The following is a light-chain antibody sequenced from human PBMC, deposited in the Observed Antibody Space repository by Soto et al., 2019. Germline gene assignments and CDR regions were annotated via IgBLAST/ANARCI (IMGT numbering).Light chain of an antibody. J-gene: IGLJ1*01. CDR2: DVS. V-gene: IGLV2-11*01. CDR3: RSYAGSYTYV. Sequence: QSVLTQPRSVSGSPGQSVTISCTGTSSDVGGYDYVSWYQQHPGKAPKLMIYDVSKRPSGVPDRFSGSKSGNTASLTISGPQAEDEADYYCRSYAGSYTYVFGTGTKVTVL. CDR1: SSDVGGYDY.